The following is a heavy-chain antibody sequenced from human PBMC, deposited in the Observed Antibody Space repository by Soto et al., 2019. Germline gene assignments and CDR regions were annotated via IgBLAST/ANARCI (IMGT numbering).Heavy chain of an antibody. D-gene: IGHD3-3*01. J-gene: IGHJ4*02. V-gene: IGHV1-46*03. Sequence: QVQLVQSGAEVRKPGASVKVSCKASGYTFTGYYIHWVRQAPGQGLEWMGMINPSGGSTSYTQKLRGRVNVTREMFTSTVYMELSNLRSEDTDVYYFVRGSSGESDFWSGYYHFYLWGQGNLVTVSS. CDR1: GYTFTGYY. CDR2: INPSGGST. CDR3: VRGSSGESDFWSGYYHFYL.